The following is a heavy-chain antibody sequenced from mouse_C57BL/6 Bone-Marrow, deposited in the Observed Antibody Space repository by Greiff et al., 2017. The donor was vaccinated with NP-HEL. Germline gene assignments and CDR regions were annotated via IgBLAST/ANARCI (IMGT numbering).Heavy chain of an antibody. CDR3: ARVTTLVATRY. J-gene: IGHJ2*01. CDR1: GYTFTSYW. V-gene: IGHV1-59*01. D-gene: IGHD1-1*01. CDR2: IDPSDSYT. Sequence: QVQLQQPGAELVRPGTSVKLSCKASGYTFTSYWMHWVKQRPGQGLEWIGVIDPSDSYTNYNQKFKGKATLTVDTSSSTAYMQLSSLTSEDSAVYYCARVTTLVATRYWGHGITLTVAS.